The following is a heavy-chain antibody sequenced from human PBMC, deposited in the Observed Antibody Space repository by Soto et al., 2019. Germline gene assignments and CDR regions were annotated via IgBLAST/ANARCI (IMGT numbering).Heavy chain of an antibody. J-gene: IGHJ1*01. V-gene: IGHV3-9*01. CDR2: ISWNSGSI. D-gene: IGHD3-9*01. Sequence: GGSLRLSCAVSGFTFDDYAMHWVRQAPGKGLEWVSGISWNSGSIEYADSVKGRFTISRDNAKNSLYLQMNGLRAEDTALYFCAKGMDCDILTGFQHWGQGTLVTVSS. CDR3: AKGMDCDILTGFQH. CDR1: GFTFDDYA.